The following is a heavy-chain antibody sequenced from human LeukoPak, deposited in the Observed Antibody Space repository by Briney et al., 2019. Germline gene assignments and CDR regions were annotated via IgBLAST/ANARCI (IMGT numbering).Heavy chain of an antibody. Sequence: SETLSLTCSVSGGSISSSSFYGGWIRQPPGKRLEWVATIHYSGPIYYNPSLQSRVTLSVDTSKNQFSLRLSSVTAADTAVYYCARVVVPGYFDFWGQGALVTVSS. V-gene: IGHV4-39*07. CDR3: ARVVVPGYFDF. CDR2: IHYSGPI. J-gene: IGHJ4*02. CDR1: GGSISSSSFY.